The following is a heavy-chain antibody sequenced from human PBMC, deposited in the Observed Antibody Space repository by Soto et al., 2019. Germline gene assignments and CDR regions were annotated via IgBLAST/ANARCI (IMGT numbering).Heavy chain of an antibody. CDR3: ARGRNGYGDSHFDY. J-gene: IGHJ4*02. D-gene: IGHD4-17*01. Sequence: GGSLRLSCVASGFTFSSYAMSWVRQAPGKGLEWVSAISGSGGSTYYADSVKGRFTISRDNSKNTLYLQMNSLRAEDTAVYYCARGRNGYGDSHFDYWGQGTLVTVSS. V-gene: IGHV3-23*01. CDR2: ISGSGGST. CDR1: GFTFSSYA.